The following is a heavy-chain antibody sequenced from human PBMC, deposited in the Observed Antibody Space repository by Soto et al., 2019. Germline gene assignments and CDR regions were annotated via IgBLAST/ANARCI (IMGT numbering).Heavy chain of an antibody. CDR1: GFSLSTSGVG. V-gene: IGHV2-5*02. CDR3: AHRATLGGSWGTGYFDY. Sequence: QITLKESGPPLVKPTQTLTLTCTFSGFSLSTSGVGVGWIRQPPGKALEWLAFIYWDDDKRYSPSLKSRLAITKDTSKNQVVLTMTNMDPVDTATYYCAHRATLGGSWGTGYFDYWGQGTLVTVSS. D-gene: IGHD6-13*01. CDR2: IYWDDDK. J-gene: IGHJ4*02.